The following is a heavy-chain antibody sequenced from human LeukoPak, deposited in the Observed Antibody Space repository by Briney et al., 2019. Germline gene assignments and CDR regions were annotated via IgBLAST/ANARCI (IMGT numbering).Heavy chain of an antibody. V-gene: IGHV4-61*02. CDR1: GGSISSGSYY. CDR3: ARIPPPGDGYNWSWYFDL. CDR2: IYTSGST. D-gene: IGHD5-24*01. J-gene: IGHJ2*01. Sequence: PSETLSLTCTVSGGSISSGSYYWSWIRQPAGKGLEWIGRIYTSGSTNYNPSLKSRVTISVDTSKNQFSLKLSSVTAADTAVYYCARIPPPGDGYNWSWYFDLWGRGTLVTVSS.